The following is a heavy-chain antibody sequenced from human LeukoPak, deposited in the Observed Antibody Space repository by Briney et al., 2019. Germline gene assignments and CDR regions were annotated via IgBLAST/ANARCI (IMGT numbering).Heavy chain of an antibody. CDR2: IKSKSDGGTI. V-gene: IGHV3-15*01. CDR3: GADYGLRSIEP. Sequence: PGGSLRLSCAASGFTFTNALMSWVRQAPGKGLEWVGRIKSKSDGGTIDYAAPVKGRFTISRDDSKNTLSLQMNRLKIEDTAVYYCGADYGLRSIEPWXXXTLVTVSS. D-gene: IGHD4-17*01. CDR1: GFTFTNAL. J-gene: IGHJ5*02.